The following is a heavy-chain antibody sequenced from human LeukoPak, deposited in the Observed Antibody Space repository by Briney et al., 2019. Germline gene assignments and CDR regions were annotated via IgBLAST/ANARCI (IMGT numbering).Heavy chain of an antibody. D-gene: IGHD3-22*01. CDR2: IRAYNGNT. CDR3: ASSGYDSSGTDYFDY. CDR1: GYTFTSYG. V-gene: IGHV1-18*01. Sequence: SVKVSYKASGYTFTSYGISWVRQAPGQGLEWMGWIRAYNGNTNYAQKLQGRVTMTTDTSTSTAYMELRSLRSDDTAVYYCASSGYDSSGTDYFDYWGQGTLVTVSS. J-gene: IGHJ4*02.